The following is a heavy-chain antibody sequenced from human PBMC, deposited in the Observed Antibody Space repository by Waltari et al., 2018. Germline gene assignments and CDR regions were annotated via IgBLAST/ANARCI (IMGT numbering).Heavy chain of an antibody. CDR1: GFTVSSNY. D-gene: IGHD5-12*01. V-gene: IGHV3-53*01. CDR3: ARGRRDGYNYYYYGMDV. Sequence: EVQLVESGGGLIQPGGSLRLSCAASGFTVSSNYMSWVRQAPGKGLYWFSFINSGSSTYYADSVNVRFTMSRDNSKNTLYLQMNSLRAEDTAVYYCARGRRDGYNYYYYGMDVWGQGTTVTVSS. J-gene: IGHJ6*02. CDR2: INSGSST.